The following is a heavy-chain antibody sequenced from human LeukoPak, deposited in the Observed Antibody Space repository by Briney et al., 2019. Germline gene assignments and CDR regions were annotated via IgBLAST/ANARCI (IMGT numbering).Heavy chain of an antibody. Sequence: GGSLRLSCVASGFTFSTYVMGWVRQVPGKGLEWVSSVSESGGSTYYADSVKGRFTISRDNSKDTLSLQMNSLRAEDTAVYYCARHGSITMVRGRLRYYYMDVWGKGTTVTISS. CDR2: VSESGGST. D-gene: IGHD3-10*01. V-gene: IGHV3-23*01. CDR1: GFTFSTYV. J-gene: IGHJ6*03. CDR3: ARHGSITMVRGRLRYYYMDV.